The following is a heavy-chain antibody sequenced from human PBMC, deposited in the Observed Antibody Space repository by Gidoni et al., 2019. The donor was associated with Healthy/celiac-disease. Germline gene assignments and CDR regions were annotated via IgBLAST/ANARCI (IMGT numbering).Heavy chain of an antibody. CDR3: ARETNSGYSYGGIDY. CDR1: GFTFSSYA. D-gene: IGHD5-18*01. CDR2: ISYDGSNK. V-gene: IGHV3-30*01. Sequence: QVQLVESGGGVVQPGRFLRLSCAASGFTFSSYAMHWVRQAPGKGLEWVAVISYDGSNKYYADSVKGRFTISRDNSKNTLYLQMNSLRAEDTAVYYCARETNSGYSYGGIDYWGQGTLVTVSS. J-gene: IGHJ4*02.